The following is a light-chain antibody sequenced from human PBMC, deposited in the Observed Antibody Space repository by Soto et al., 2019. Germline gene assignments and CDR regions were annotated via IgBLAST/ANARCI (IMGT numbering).Light chain of an antibody. CDR2: DVS. Sequence: QSALTQPASVSGSPGQSITISCTGTSSDVGGYNYVSWYQQHPGKAPKLMIYDVSNRPSGVSNRFSGSKSGNTASLTISGLQAEDEADYYCSSYTSSSFYVFGTATKVTVL. CDR1: SSDVGGYNY. V-gene: IGLV2-14*01. J-gene: IGLJ1*01. CDR3: SSYTSSSFYV.